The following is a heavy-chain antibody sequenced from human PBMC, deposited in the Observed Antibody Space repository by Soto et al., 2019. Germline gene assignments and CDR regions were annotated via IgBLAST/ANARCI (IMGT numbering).Heavy chain of an antibody. D-gene: IGHD6-19*01. J-gene: IGHJ4*02. Sequence: GGSLRLSCAASGFTFSSYAMSWVRQAPGKGLEWVSGISGSGGGKYYADSVKGRFTISRDNSKNTLYLQMNSLRVEDTAVYYCAREAEWLVQYFDYWGQGNLVTVSS. V-gene: IGHV3-23*01. CDR1: GFTFSSYA. CDR2: ISGSGGGK. CDR3: AREAEWLVQYFDY.